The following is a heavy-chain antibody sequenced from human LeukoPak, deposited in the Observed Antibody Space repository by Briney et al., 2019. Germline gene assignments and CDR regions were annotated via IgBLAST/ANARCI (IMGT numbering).Heavy chain of an antibody. CDR3: AGRATYCSGGSCYLYYFDY. J-gene: IGHJ4*02. CDR2: IYYSGST. V-gene: IGHV4-39*01. D-gene: IGHD2-15*01. Sequence: PSETLSLTCTVSGGSISSSNYYWGWIRQPPGKGLEWIGSIYYSGSTYYNPSLKSRVTIFVDTSKNQFSLKLSSVTAADTAVYYCAGRATYCSGGSCYLYYFDYWGQGTLVTVSS. CDR1: GGSISSSNYY.